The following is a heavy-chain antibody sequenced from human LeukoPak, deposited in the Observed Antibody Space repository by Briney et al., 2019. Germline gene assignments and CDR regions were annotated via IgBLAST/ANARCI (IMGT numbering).Heavy chain of an antibody. D-gene: IGHD6-13*01. CDR2: IYPGDSDT. CDR1: GYRFTSYW. V-gene: IGHV5-51*01. Sequence: GASLKISCKGSGYRFTSYWIGWVRQMPGKGLEWMGIIYPGDSDTRYSPSFQGQVTISADKSISTAYLQWSSLKASDTAMYYCARPLPSGIAAAGFDYWGQGTLVTVSS. J-gene: IGHJ4*02. CDR3: ARPLPSGIAAAGFDY.